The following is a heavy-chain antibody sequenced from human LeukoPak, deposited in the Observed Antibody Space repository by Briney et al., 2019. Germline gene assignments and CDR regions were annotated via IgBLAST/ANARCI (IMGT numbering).Heavy chain of an antibody. J-gene: IGHJ4*02. CDR3: ARERYGVLDY. CDR2: INHSGST. Sequence: TSETLSLTCAVYGGSFSGYYWSWIRQPPGKGLEWIGEINHSGSTNYNPSLKSRVTISVDTSKNQFSLKLSSVTAADTAVYYCARERYGVLDYWGQGTLVTVSS. D-gene: IGHD4-17*01. CDR1: GGSFSGYY. V-gene: IGHV4-34*01.